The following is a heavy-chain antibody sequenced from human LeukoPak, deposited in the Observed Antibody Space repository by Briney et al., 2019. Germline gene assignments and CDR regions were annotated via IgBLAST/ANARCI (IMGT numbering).Heavy chain of an antibody. Sequence: PGGSLRLSCAASGFTFSSYAMSWVRQAPGKGLEWIGSIYYSGSTYYNPSLKSRVTISVDTSKNQFSLKLSSVTAADTAVYYCARLVRDGYDYYFDYWGQGTLVTVSS. D-gene: IGHD5-24*01. CDR3: ARLVRDGYDYYFDY. J-gene: IGHJ4*02. CDR1: GFTFSSYA. CDR2: IYYSGST. V-gene: IGHV4-39*01.